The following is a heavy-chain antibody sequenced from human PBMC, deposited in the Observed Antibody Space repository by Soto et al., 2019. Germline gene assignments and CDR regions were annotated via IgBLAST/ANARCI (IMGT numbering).Heavy chain of an antibody. V-gene: IGHV1-69*12. D-gene: IGHD2-2*01. Sequence: QVQLVQSGAEVKKPGSSVKVSCKASGGTFSSYAISWVRQAPGQGLEWMGGIIPIFGTANYAQKFQGRVTITADDSTSTAYMELRSMRSEDTAVYYCARHVPAAGYYYGMDVWGQGTTVTASS. CDR2: IIPIFGTA. CDR1: GGTFSSYA. CDR3: ARHVPAAGYYYGMDV. J-gene: IGHJ6*02.